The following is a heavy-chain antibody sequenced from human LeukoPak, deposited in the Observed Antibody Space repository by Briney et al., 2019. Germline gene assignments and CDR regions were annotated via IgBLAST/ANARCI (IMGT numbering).Heavy chain of an antibody. CDR3: AREGNYSIDY. Sequence: SETLSLTCAVYGGSFSGYYWSWIRQPPGKGLEWIGEINHSGSTNYNPSLKSRVTISVDTSKNQFSLKLSSVTAADTAVYYCAREGNYSIDYWGQGTLVTVSP. J-gene: IGHJ4*02. V-gene: IGHV4-34*01. D-gene: IGHD4-11*01. CDR2: INHSGST. CDR1: GGSFSGYY.